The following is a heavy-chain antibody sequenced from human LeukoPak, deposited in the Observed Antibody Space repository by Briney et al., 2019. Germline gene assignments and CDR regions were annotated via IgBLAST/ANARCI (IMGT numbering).Heavy chain of an antibody. CDR1: GGSISSYY. Sequence: SETLSLTCTVSGGSISSYYRSWIRQPPGKGLEWIGYIYYSGSTNYNPSLKSRVTISVDTSKNQFSLKLSSVTAADTAVYYCARVYYDFWSAPGAFDIWGQGTMVTVSS. D-gene: IGHD3-3*01. CDR2: IYYSGST. V-gene: IGHV4-59*01. CDR3: ARVYYDFWSAPGAFDI. J-gene: IGHJ3*02.